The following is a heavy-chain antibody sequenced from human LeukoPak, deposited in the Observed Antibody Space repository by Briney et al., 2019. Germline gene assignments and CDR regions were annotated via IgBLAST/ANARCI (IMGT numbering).Heavy chain of an antibody. CDR3: ARGYYYGSGSTYNWFDP. CDR1: GYSISSGYY. V-gene: IGHV4-38-2*01. Sequence: PSETLSLTCAVSGYSISSGYYWGWIRQPPGKGLEWIGSIYHSGSTYYDPSLKSRVTISVDTSKNQFSLKLSSVTAADTAVYYCARGYYYGSGSTYNWFDPWGQGTLVTVSS. D-gene: IGHD3-10*01. J-gene: IGHJ5*02. CDR2: IYHSGST.